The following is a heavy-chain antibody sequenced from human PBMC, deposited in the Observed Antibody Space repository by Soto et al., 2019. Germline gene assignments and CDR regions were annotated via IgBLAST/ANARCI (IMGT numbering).Heavy chain of an antibody. D-gene: IGHD4-17*01. CDR1: RIAFSNRC. CDR2: ISYDGSNK. V-gene: IGHV3-30*03. Sequence: GGSLRQSCAASRIAFSNRCMHCDRQTPGKGLEWVAVISYDGSNKYYAASVKGRFTISRDDSENTAYLQMNSLKTEDTAVYYCTRQVYGGKFDYWGQGTLVTVSS. CDR3: TRQVYGGKFDY. J-gene: IGHJ4*02.